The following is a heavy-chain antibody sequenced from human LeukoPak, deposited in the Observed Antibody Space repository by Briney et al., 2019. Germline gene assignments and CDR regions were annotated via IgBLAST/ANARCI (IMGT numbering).Heavy chain of an antibody. CDR1: GGPIRSYY. CDR3: ARVSAAGMEFHYGMDV. Sequence: PSETLSLTCTVSGGPIRSYYWSWMRQPPGKGLEWIGNIHYSESTDFNPSLKSRVAIAVDTSKNQFSLSMRSVTAADTAVYYCARVSAAGMEFHYGMDVWGQGTTVFVSS. D-gene: IGHD6-13*01. J-gene: IGHJ6*02. V-gene: IGHV4-59*01. CDR2: IHYSEST.